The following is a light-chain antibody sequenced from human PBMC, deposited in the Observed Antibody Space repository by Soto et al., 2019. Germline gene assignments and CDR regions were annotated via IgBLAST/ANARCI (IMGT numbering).Light chain of an antibody. CDR1: QYIGSN. CDR2: GAS. Sequence: ILMTQSPATLSVSPGERATLSCRASQYIGSNLAWYQQKPGQAPRLLIYGASTRATGIPARFSGSGSGTEFTLTISSLQSKDFAVYYCEQYNNWPITFGQGTRLEI. V-gene: IGKV3-15*01. J-gene: IGKJ5*01. CDR3: EQYNNWPIT.